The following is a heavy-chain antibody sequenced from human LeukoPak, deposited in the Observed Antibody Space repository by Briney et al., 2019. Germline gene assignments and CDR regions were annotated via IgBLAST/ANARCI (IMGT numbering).Heavy chain of an antibody. CDR2: ISSNGGST. CDR1: GFTFSSYA. CDR3: ARGDCSSTSCYYFDY. V-gene: IGHV3-64*01. J-gene: IGHJ4*02. Sequence: GGSLRLSCAASGFTFSSYAMHWVRQAPGKGLEYVSAISSNGGSTYYANSVKGRFTISRDNSKNTLYLQMGSLRAEDMAGYYCARGDCSSTSCYYFDYWGQGTLVTVSS. D-gene: IGHD2-2*01.